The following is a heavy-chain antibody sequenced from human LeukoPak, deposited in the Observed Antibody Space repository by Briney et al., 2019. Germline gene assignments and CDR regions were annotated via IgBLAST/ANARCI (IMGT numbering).Heavy chain of an antibody. Sequence: PSETLSLTCTVSGGSTSSSSYYWSWIRQPPGKGLEWIGSIYYSGSTYYNPSLKSRVTISVDTSKNQFSLKLSSVTAADTAVYYCLAVAGTYWGQGTLVTVSS. D-gene: IGHD6-19*01. J-gene: IGHJ4*02. CDR2: IYYSGST. CDR3: LAVAGTY. V-gene: IGHV4-39*01. CDR1: GGSTSSSSYY.